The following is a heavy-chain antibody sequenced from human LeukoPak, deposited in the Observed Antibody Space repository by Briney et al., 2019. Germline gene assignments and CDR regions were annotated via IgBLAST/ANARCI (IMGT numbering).Heavy chain of an antibody. V-gene: IGHV4-34*01. CDR1: GGSFSGYY. CDR2: INHSGST. CDR3: ARGYYYFDY. J-gene: IGHJ4*02. D-gene: IGHD2-21*01. Sequence: SETLSLTCAVYGGSFSGYYWSWIRQPPGKGPEWIGEINHSGSTNYNPSLKSRVTISVDTSKNQFSLKLSSVTAADTAVYYCARGYYYFDYWGQGTLVTVSS.